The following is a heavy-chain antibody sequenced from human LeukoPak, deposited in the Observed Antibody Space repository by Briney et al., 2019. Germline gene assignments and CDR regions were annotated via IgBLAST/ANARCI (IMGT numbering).Heavy chain of an antibody. Sequence: SEALSLTCNVSGASIISGNYYWGWIRQPPGKGLEWIANIYSTGTTQFNPSLRSRVTISADASKNQFFLKLASVTAADTAVYYCTRRTYGVEFDYWGQGSLVTVSS. CDR1: GASIISGNYY. J-gene: IGHJ4*02. CDR3: TRRTYGVEFDY. V-gene: IGHV4-39*01. CDR2: IYSTGTT. D-gene: IGHD2-8*01.